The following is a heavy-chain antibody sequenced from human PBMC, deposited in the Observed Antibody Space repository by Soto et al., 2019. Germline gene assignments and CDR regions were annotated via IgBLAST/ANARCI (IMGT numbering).Heavy chain of an antibody. CDR2: ISYGGSNK. CDR1: RFIFKNYG. CDR3: AKEESTYGPYYSMDV. V-gene: IGHV3-30*18. Sequence: QVQLVESGGGVVQPGRSLRLSCAASRFIFKNYGMHWVRQAPGKGLEWVAVISYGGSNKYYADSVKGRFTISRDNSKNTLYLQVNSLRPEDTAVYYCAKEESTYGPYYSMDVWGLGTTVTVSS. J-gene: IGHJ6*02. D-gene: IGHD3-10*01.